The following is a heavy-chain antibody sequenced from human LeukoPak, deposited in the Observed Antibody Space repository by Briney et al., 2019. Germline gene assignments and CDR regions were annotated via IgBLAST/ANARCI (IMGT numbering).Heavy chain of an antibody. Sequence: PGGSLRLSCAASGLTFSSHWMHWVRQAPGKGLVWVSRITNDGSSTTYADSVKGRFTISRDNSKNTLYLQMNSLRAEDTAVYYCAKAMVRGVIPLDYWGQGTLVTVSS. D-gene: IGHD3-10*01. CDR2: ITNDGSST. CDR3: AKAMVRGVIPLDY. J-gene: IGHJ4*02. V-gene: IGHV3-74*01. CDR1: GLTFSSHW.